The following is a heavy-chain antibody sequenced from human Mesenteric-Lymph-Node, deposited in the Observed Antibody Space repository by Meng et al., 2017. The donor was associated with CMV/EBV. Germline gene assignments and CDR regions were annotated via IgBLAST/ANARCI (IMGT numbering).Heavy chain of an antibody. CDR1: GFTFSESA. Sequence: GGSLRLSCAASGFTFSESAMHWVRQAPGKGLEWVAFVRYDGLNDYYAESVKGRFTISKDFSTKILYLQMNSLRVEDAAVYYCAKDRGSGGNGYGMDVWGQGTTVTVSS. CDR2: VRYDGLND. D-gene: IGHD2-15*01. J-gene: IGHJ6*02. CDR3: AKDRGSGGNGYGMDV. V-gene: IGHV3-30*02.